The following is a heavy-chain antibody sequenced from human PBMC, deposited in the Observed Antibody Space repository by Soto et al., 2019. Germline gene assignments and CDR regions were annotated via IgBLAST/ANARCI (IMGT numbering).Heavy chain of an antibody. CDR1: GYSFTDYW. Sequence: PGESLKISCKSSGYSFTDYWIGWVRQMPGKGLEWMGFIYPGDSDARYSPSFQGQVTISVDTSINTAFLRWNSLTASDTAMYYCARQADYNILTGYFYYFDYWGQGSLVTVSS. D-gene: IGHD3-9*01. J-gene: IGHJ4*02. CDR3: ARQADYNILTGYFYYFDY. CDR2: IYPGDSDA. V-gene: IGHV5-51*01.